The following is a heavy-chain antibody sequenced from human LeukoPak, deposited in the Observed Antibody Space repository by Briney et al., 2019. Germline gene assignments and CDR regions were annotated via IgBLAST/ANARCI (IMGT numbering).Heavy chain of an antibody. V-gene: IGHV4-59*11. J-gene: IGHJ3*02. CDR1: GGSISSHY. D-gene: IGHD2-2*02. CDR2: ISNSGST. Sequence: SETLSLTCTVSGGSISSHYWTWIRQPPGKGLEWIGDISNSGSTNYNPSLKSRVTIAIDTSKNQFSLKLSSVTAADTAVYYCARSRCYNCAFDIWGQGTMVTVSS. CDR3: ARSRCYNCAFDI.